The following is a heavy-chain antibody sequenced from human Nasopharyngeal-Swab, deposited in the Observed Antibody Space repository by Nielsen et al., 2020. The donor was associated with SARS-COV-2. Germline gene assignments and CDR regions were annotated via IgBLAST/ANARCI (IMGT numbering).Heavy chain of an antibody. J-gene: IGHJ4*02. CDR2: IRGSGEGP. CDR3: ADPPFSEY. Sequence: GESLKISCAASGFTFSNYAISWVRQAPGNGLEWVSAIRGSGEGPYYADSVKGRFAISRDNSKSTLYLQMNSLRADDTALYYCADPPFSEYWGQGTLVTVSS. V-gene: IGHV3-23*01. CDR1: GFTFSNYA.